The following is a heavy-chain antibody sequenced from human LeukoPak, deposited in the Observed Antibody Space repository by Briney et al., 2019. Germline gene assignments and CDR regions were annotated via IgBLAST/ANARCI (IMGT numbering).Heavy chain of an antibody. CDR2: IKQDGSEK. CDR3: AKVHHGSSWYYFDY. CDR1: GFTFSSYW. D-gene: IGHD6-13*01. J-gene: IGHJ4*02. Sequence: GGSLRLSCAASGFTFSSYWMTWVRQAPGKGLEWVANIKQDGSEKYYVDSVKGRFTISRDNPKNSLYLQMNSLRAEDTAVYYCAKVHHGSSWYYFDYWGQGTLVTVSS. V-gene: IGHV3-7*03.